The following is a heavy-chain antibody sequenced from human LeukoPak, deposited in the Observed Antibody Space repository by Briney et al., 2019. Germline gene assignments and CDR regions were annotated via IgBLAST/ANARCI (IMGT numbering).Heavy chain of an antibody. V-gene: IGHV4-59*01. CDR1: GGSISNYY. CDR3: ARGRPESPFAP. D-gene: IGHD1-1*01. J-gene: IGHJ5*02. Sequence: SETLSLTCTVSGGSISNYYWSWIRQPPGKGLDWLGYITYSANTKYNPSLKSRVTISVDTSKNQFSLKLSSVTAADTAVYFCARGRPESPFAPWGQGTLVTVSS. CDR2: ITYSANT.